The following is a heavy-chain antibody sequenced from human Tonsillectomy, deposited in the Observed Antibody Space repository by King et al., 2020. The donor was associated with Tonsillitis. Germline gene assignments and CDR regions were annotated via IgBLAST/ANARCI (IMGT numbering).Heavy chain of an antibody. CDR2: IDHIGNT. CDR3: ARGRGYYDSTGYYTHDY. V-gene: IGHV4-34*01. CDR1: GGSFREFY. J-gene: IGHJ4*02. Sequence: VQLQQWGAGLLKPSETLSHTCGVYGGSFREFYWTWLRQPPGEGLEWIGEIDHIGNTNYNPSLKNRVTISVDTSKNQFSLELSSVTAADTAVYYCARGRGYYDSTGYYTHDYWGQGILVTVSS. D-gene: IGHD3-22*01.